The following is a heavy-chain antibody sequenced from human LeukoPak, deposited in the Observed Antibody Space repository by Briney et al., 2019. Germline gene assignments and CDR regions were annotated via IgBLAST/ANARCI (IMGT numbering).Heavy chain of an antibody. CDR1: GFTFSSYG. Sequence: PGGSLRLSCAASGFTFSSYGMHWVRQAPGKGLEWVAFIRYDGSNKYYADSVKGRFTISRDNSKNTLYLQMNSLRAEDTAVYYCARPPPPSRHHYYYYMDVWGKGTTVTVSS. CDR2: IRYDGSNK. J-gene: IGHJ6*03. V-gene: IGHV3-30*02. CDR3: ARPPPPSRHHYYYYMDV. D-gene: IGHD2-2*01.